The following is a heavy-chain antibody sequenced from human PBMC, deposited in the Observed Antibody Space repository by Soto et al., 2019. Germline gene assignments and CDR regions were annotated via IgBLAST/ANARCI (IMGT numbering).Heavy chain of an antibody. D-gene: IGHD3-3*01. CDR1: GYTFTGYY. V-gene: IGHV1-2*02. CDR2: INPNSGGT. J-gene: IGHJ4*02. CDR3: ARDRYDFWSGYYDY. Sequence: ASVKVSCKASGYTFTGYYMHWVRQAPGQGLEWMGWINPNSGGTNYAQKFQGRVTMTRDTSTSTAYMELSRLRSDDTAVYYCARDRYDFWSGYYDYWGQGTLVTVSS.